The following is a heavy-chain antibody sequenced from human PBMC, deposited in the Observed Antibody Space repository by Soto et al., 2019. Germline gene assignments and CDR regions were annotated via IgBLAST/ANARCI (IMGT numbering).Heavy chain of an antibody. V-gene: IGHV3-7*01. CDR1: GFTFSSFW. Sequence: PGGSLRLSCVASGFTFSSFWMSWARQAPGKGLEWVANIKQDGSHKYYVPSVKGRFTISRDNAKNSLYLQMNSLRAEDAAVYYCATSTGAPGNYWGQGTLVTV. CDR2: IKQDGSHK. J-gene: IGHJ4*02. CDR3: ATSTGAPGNY. D-gene: IGHD1-26*01.